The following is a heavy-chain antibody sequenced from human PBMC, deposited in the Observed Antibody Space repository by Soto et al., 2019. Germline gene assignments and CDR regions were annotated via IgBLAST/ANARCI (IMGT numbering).Heavy chain of an antibody. CDR1: GYSFTSYW. CDR3: ARILRYFDWLLPSYGMDV. J-gene: IGHJ6*02. CDR2: IYPGDSDT. Sequence: GESLKISCKGSGYSFTSYWIGWVRQMPGKGLEWMGIIYPGDSDTRYSPSFQGQVTISADKSISTAYLQWSSLKASDTAMYYCARILRYFDWLLPSYGMDVWGQGTTVTVSS. V-gene: IGHV5-51*01. D-gene: IGHD3-9*01.